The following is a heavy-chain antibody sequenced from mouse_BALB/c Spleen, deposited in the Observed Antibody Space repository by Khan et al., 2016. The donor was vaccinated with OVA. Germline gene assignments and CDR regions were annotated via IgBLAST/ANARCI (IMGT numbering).Heavy chain of an antibody. CDR1: GFSLTNYG. CDR2: IWHDGTT. CDR3: ARQPYYHDSVMDY. J-gene: IGHJ4*01. D-gene: IGHD2-10*01. Sequence: QVQLKESGPGLVAPSQSLSITCTISGFSLTNYGVHWVRQPPGKGLEWLVVIWHDGTTTYNSTLKSRLTISKYNSKSQVFLKMNSLQTDDTAMYFCARQPYYHDSVMDYWGQGTSVTVAS. V-gene: IGHV2-6-1*01.